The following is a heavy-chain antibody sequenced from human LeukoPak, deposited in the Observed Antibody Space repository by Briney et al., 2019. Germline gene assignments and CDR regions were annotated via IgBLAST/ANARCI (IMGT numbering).Heavy chain of an antibody. V-gene: IGHV1-18*01. D-gene: IGHD3-9*01. CDR2: ISAYNGNT. CDR1: GYTFTSYG. CDR3: ARERRGRGTYYDILTGYYSPDY. Sequence: ASVKVSCKASGYTFTSYGISWVRQAPGQGLEWMGWISAYNGNTNYAQKLQGRVTMTTDTSTSTAYMELRSLRSDDTAVYYCARERRGRGTYYDILTGYYSPDYWGQGTLVTVSS. J-gene: IGHJ4*02.